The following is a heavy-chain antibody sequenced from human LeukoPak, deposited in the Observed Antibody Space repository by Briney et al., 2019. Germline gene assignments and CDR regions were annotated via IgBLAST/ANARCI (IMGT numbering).Heavy chain of an antibody. D-gene: IGHD3-10*01. CDR1: GGSFSDYY. Sequence: SEALSLTCAVYGGSFSDYYWSWIRQPPGKGLEWIGEINHSGSTRYNPSLKSRVTLSVDTSKNQFSLKVTSVTAADTAVYYCARVVRGVMGFEYWGQGILVTVSS. CDR2: INHSGST. V-gene: IGHV4-34*01. J-gene: IGHJ4*02. CDR3: ARVVRGVMGFEY.